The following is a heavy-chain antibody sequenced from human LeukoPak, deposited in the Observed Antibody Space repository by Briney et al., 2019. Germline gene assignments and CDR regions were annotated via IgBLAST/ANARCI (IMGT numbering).Heavy chain of an antibody. CDR2: IWYDGSNK. CDR3: ARASRSGSPPQ. D-gene: IGHD2-15*01. Sequence: GGSLRLSCAASGFTFSSYGMHWVRQAPGKGLEWVAVIWYDGSNKYYADSVKGRFTISRDNSKNTLYLQMNSLRAEDTAVYYCARASRSGSPPQWGQGTLVTVSS. J-gene: IGHJ4*02. V-gene: IGHV3-33*01. CDR1: GFTFSSYG.